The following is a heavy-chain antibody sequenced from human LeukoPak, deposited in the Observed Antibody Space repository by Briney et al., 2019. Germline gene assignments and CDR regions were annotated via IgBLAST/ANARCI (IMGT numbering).Heavy chain of an antibody. D-gene: IGHD3-10*01. Sequence: PSETLSLTCTVSGGSISSSSYYWGWIRQPPGKGLEWIGSIYYSGSTYYNPSLKSRVTISVDTSKNQFSLKLSSVTAADTAVYYCARTEGGYYYGSGSDFDYWGQGTLVTVSS. CDR1: GGSISSSSYY. CDR3: ARTEGGYYYGSGSDFDY. CDR2: IYYSGST. V-gene: IGHV4-39*01. J-gene: IGHJ4*02.